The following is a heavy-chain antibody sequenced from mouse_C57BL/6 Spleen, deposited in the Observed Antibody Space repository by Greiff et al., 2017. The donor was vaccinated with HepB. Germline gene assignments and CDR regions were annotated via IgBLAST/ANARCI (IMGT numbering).Heavy chain of an antibody. V-gene: IGHV1-59*01. Sequence: QVQLQQPGAELVRPGTSVKLSCKASGYTFTSYWMHWVKQRPGPGLEWIGVIDPSDSYTNYNQKFKGKATLTVDTSSSTAYMQLSSLTSEDSAVYYCARAAGFDYWGQGTTLTVSS. J-gene: IGHJ2*01. CDR1: GYTFTSYW. CDR2: IDPSDSYT. CDR3: ARAAGFDY. D-gene: IGHD4-1*01.